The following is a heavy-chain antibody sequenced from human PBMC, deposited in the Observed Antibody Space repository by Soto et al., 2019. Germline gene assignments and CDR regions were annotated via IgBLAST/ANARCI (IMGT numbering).Heavy chain of an antibody. CDR3: SRDPHRIVAPSFDY. Sequence: QVQLVESGGGVVQPGRSLRLSCAASGFTFSSYGMHWVRQAPGKGLEWVAVIWYDGSNKYYADSVKGRFTISRDKSKNTLYLQMNILRAEDTAVYYCSRDPHRIVAPSFDYWGQGTLVTVSS. CDR2: IWYDGSNK. V-gene: IGHV3-33*01. CDR1: GFTFSSYG. J-gene: IGHJ4*02. D-gene: IGHD3-22*01.